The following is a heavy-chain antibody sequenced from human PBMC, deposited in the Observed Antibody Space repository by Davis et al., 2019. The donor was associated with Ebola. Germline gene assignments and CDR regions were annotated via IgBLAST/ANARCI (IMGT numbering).Heavy chain of an antibody. CDR2: ISAYNGNT. J-gene: IGHJ4*02. Sequence: ASVKVSCKASGYTFTSYGISLVRQAPGQGLEWMGWISAYNGNTNYAQKLQGRVTMTTDTSTSTAYMELRSLRSDDTAVYYCARGYCSGGSCYSSDYWGQGTLVTVSS. V-gene: IGHV1-18*01. CDR3: ARGYCSGGSCYSSDY. CDR1: GYTFTSYG. D-gene: IGHD2-15*01.